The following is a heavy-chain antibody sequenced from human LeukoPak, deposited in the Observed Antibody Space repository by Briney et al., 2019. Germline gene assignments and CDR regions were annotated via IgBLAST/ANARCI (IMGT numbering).Heavy chain of an antibody. J-gene: IGHJ6*02. CDR3: ARDRGSYQSRCYGMDV. CDR2: INAGNGNT. V-gene: IGHV1-3*01. CDR1: GYTFTSYA. D-gene: IGHD1-26*01. Sequence: ASVKVSCKAPGYTFTSYAMHWVRQAPGQRLEWMGRINAGNGNTKYSQKFQGRVTITRDTSASTAYMELSSLRSEDTAVYYCARDRGSYQSRCYGMDVWGQGTTVTVSS.